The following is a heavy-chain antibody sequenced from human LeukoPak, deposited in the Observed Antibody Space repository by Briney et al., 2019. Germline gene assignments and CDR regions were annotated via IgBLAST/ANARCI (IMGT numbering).Heavy chain of an antibody. Sequence: ASVKVSCKASGGTFSSYAISWVRQARGQRLEWIGWIVVGSDNTNYAQKFQERLTITRDMSTSTAYMELSSLRSDDTAVYYCVADPYYDASGPPRWFDPWGQGTLVTVSS. D-gene: IGHD3-22*01. CDR2: IVVGSDNT. V-gene: IGHV1-58*02. CDR1: GGTFSSYA. CDR3: VADPYYDASGPPRWFDP. J-gene: IGHJ5*02.